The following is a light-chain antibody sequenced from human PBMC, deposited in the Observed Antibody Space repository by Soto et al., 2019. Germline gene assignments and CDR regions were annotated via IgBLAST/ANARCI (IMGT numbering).Light chain of an antibody. J-gene: IGLJ2*01. CDR2: RNN. CDR1: SSNIGSNY. Sequence: QSVLTQPPSASGTPGQRVTISCSGSSSNIGSNYVYWYQQLPGTAPKLIIYRNNQRPSGVPDRFSGSKSGTSASLAISGLRSEDEADYYCAAWDDSLSVLVFGGGTKLTVL. V-gene: IGLV1-47*01. CDR3: AAWDDSLSVLV.